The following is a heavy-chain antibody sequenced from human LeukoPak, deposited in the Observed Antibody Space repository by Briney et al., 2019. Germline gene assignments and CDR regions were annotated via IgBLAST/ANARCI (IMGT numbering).Heavy chain of an antibody. J-gene: IGHJ4*02. CDR1: GFTFSSYE. Sequence: PGGSLRLSCAASGFTFSSYEMNWVRQAPGKGLEWVSYISSSGSTIYYADSVKGRFTISRDNAKNSLYLQMNSLRAEDTAVYYCARSPDSSSWYYIDYWGQGTLVTVSS. V-gene: IGHV3-48*03. D-gene: IGHD6-13*01. CDR2: ISSSGSTI. CDR3: ARSPDSSSWYYIDY.